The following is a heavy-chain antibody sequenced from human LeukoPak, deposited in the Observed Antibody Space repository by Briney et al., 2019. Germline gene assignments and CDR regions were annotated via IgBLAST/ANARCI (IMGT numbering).Heavy chain of an antibody. CDR3: ARAYYPDDILTGYFYYYFDY. D-gene: IGHD3-9*01. CDR2: INSDGSST. V-gene: IGHV3-74*01. J-gene: IGHJ4*02. Sequence: GGSLSLSCAASGFAFRSYAMSWVRQAPGKGLVWVSRINSDGSSTSYADSVKGRFTISRDNAKNTLYLQMNSLRAEDTAVYYCARAYYPDDILTGYFYYYFDYWGQGTLVTVSS. CDR1: GFAFRSYA.